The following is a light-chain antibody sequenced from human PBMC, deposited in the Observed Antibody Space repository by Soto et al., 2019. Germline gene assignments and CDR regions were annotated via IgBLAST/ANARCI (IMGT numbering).Light chain of an antibody. J-gene: IGKJ1*01. CDR3: QQYGSSPPWT. Sequence: ESVLTQSPGTLSLSPGERATLSCRASQSVSSSYLAWYQQKPGQAPRLLIYGASNRATGIPDRFSGSGSGTDFTLTISRLEPEDFAVYYCQQYGSSPPWTFGQGTKVDIK. V-gene: IGKV3-20*01. CDR1: QSVSSSY. CDR2: GAS.